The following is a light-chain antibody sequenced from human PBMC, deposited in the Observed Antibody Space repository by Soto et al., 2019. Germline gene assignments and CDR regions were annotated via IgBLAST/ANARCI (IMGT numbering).Light chain of an antibody. CDR2: AAS. V-gene: IGKV1-8*01. J-gene: IGKJ1*01. CDR1: QGISSY. CDR3: QQYYSYPPT. Sequence: AIRMTQSPSSFSASTGDRVTITCRASQGISSYLAWYQQKPGKAPKLLIYAASTLQSGVPSRFSGSGSGTAFTLTISCLQSEDVATYYCQQYYSYPPTFGQGTKVDIK.